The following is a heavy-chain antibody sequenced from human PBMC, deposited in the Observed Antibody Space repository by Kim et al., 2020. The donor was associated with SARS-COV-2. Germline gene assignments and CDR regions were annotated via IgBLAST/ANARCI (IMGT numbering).Heavy chain of an antibody. CDR1: GYTFTGHF. J-gene: IGHJ3*02. V-gene: IGHV1-46*01. CDR3: ARGDYVWGTYGSPPAFDI. CDR2: INPSGGRA. Sequence: ASVKVSCKSSGYTFTGHFIHWVRQAPGQGLEWMGIINPSGGRATYAQKFRGRVTMTRDTSTSTAHMELSSLRSEDTAVYYCARGDYVWGTYGSPPAFDIWGQGTMVTVSS. D-gene: IGHD3-16*02.